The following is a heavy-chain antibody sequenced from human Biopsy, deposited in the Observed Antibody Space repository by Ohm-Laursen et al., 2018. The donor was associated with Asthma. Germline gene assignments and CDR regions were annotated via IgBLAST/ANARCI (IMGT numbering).Heavy chain of an antibody. CDR1: GVSINIGDYY. CDR3: ARTTYGDDGFDP. Sequence: TLSLTCTVSGVSINIGDYYWSWIRQHPGKGLEWIGYIYYSGSTYYNPSLKSRVSILIDTSKNQFSLRLSSVTAADTAVYYCARTTYGDDGFDPWGQGTLVTVSS. CDR2: IYYSGST. D-gene: IGHD4-17*01. J-gene: IGHJ5*02. V-gene: IGHV4-31*03.